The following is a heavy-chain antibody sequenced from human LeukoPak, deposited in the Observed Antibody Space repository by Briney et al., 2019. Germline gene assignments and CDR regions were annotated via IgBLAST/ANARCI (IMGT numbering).Heavy chain of an antibody. V-gene: IGHV4-4*02. J-gene: IGHJ6*02. CDR3: ARDLGYCSSTSCYGYYYYGMDV. D-gene: IGHD2-2*01. Sequence: SGTLSLTCAVSGGSISSSNWWSWVRQPPGKGLEWIGEIYHSGSTNYNPSLKSRVTISVDKFKNQFSLKLSSVTAADTAVYYCARDLGYCSSTSCYGYYYYGMDVWGQGTTVTVSS. CDR1: GGSISSSNW. CDR2: IYHSGST.